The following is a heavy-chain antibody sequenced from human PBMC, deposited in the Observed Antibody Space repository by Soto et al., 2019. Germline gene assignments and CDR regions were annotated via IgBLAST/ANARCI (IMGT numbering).Heavy chain of an antibody. CDR3: RRSSRYSTDV. V-gene: IGHV4-39*01. J-gene: IGHJ6*02. CDR1: GDSIGSSSS. D-gene: IGHD6-13*01. Sequence: PSETLSLTCTVSGDSIGSSSSWGWLRKPPGKGLEWIGSIYSTGNTYYNPPLNSQVTISVDTSKNQFSLNVISVTAADTAVYYCRRSSRYSTDVWGQGTTVTVSS. CDR2: IYSTGNT.